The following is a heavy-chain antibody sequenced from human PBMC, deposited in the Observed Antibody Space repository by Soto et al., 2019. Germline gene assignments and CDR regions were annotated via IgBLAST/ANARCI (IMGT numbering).Heavy chain of an antibody. J-gene: IGHJ4*02. V-gene: IGHV5-10-1*01. CDR2: IDPSDSYT. CDR1: GYSLTSYW. D-gene: IGHD6-6*01. CDR3: ARQSSSSVSDY. Sequence: GESLKISCKGSGYSLTSYWISWVRQMPGKGLEWMGRIDPSDSYTSYSPSFQGHVTISADKSISTAYLQWSSLKAPDTAMYYCARQSSSSVSDYWGQGTLVTVSS.